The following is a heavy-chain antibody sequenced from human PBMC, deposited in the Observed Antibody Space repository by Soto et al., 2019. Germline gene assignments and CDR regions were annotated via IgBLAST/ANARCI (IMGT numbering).Heavy chain of an antibody. D-gene: IGHD5-18*01. CDR1: GDSIDCGCFY. Sequence: SETLSLTCTVSGDSIDCGCFYWSRVRPHPGMGLECIGYIYYSGSPYYSPSLKSRVTMSVDTSKSQFSLKLSSVTAADTAVYFCARGRGYNYGRVTSFDYWGQGTLVTVSS. J-gene: IGHJ4*02. CDR2: IYYSGSP. CDR3: ARGRGYNYGRVTSFDY. V-gene: IGHV4-31*03.